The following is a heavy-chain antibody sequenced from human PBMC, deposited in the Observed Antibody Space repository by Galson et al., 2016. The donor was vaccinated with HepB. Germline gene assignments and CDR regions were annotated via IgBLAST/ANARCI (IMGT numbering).Heavy chain of an antibody. V-gene: IGHV3-48*03. J-gene: IGHJ4*01. Sequence: SLRLSCAASGFTFSSFEMNWVRQAPGKGLEWVSYIRGSGTVMYYADSVKGRFTISRDNAKNSLYLQMNSLRAEDTGVDYCDRDYDTGHFWDYWGQGTLVTVSS. D-gene: IGHD3-3*02. CDR1: GFTFSSFE. CDR2: IRGSGTVM. CDR3: DRDYDTGHFWDY.